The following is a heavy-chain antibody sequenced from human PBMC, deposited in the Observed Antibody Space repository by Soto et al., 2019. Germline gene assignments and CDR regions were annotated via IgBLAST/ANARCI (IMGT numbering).Heavy chain of an antibody. Sequence: GGSLRLSCAASGFTFSSYAMGWVRQGPGKGLEWVAVVSIGGSTHYADSVRGRFTISRDNSKNTLSLQINSLTAEDTAVYFCAKRRGAGGHFDYWGQGALVTVSS. D-gene: IGHD2-15*01. J-gene: IGHJ4*02. CDR1: GFTFSSYA. CDR3: AKRRGAGGHFDY. V-gene: IGHV3-23*01. CDR2: VSIGGST.